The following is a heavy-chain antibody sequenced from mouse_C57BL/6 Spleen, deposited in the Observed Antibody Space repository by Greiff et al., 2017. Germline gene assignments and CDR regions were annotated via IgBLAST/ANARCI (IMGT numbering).Heavy chain of an antibody. Sequence: QVQLQQSGAELVRPGASVTLSCKASGYTFTDYEMHWVKQTPVHGLEWIGAIDPETGGTAYNQKFKGKAILTADKSSSTAYMELRSLTSEDSAVYYCTRRYSNYDYYAMDYWGQGTSVTVSS. D-gene: IGHD2-5*01. V-gene: IGHV1-15*01. CDR3: TRRYSNYDYYAMDY. J-gene: IGHJ4*01. CDR1: GYTFTDYE. CDR2: IDPETGGT.